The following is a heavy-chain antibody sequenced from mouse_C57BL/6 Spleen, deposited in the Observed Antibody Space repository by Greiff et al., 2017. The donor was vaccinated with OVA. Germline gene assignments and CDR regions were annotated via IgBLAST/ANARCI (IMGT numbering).Heavy chain of an antibody. J-gene: IGHJ4*01. Sequence: QVQLKQSGAELVKPGASVKISCKASGYAFSSYWMNWVKQRPGKGLEWIGQIYPGDGDTNYNGKFKGKATLTADKSSSTAYMQLSSLTSEDSAVYFCARKRVEYDGGYYYAMDYWGQGTSVTVSS. CDR1: GYAFSSYW. CDR3: ARKRVEYDGGYYYAMDY. V-gene: IGHV1-80*01. CDR2: IYPGDGDT. D-gene: IGHD2-4*01.